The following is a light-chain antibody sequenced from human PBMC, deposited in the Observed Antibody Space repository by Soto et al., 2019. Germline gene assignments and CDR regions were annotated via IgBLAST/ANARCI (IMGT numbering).Light chain of an antibody. J-gene: IGLJ1*01. V-gene: IGLV2-14*03. Sequence: SALTQPASVSGSPGQSITISCTGTSSYVGAYNFVSWHQQHPGKAPKLMIYNVYDRPSGISYRFSGSKSGNTASLTISGLQGEDEADYYCSAYTVSRTYVFGTGTKVTVL. CDR1: SSYVGAYNF. CDR3: SAYTVSRTYV. CDR2: NVY.